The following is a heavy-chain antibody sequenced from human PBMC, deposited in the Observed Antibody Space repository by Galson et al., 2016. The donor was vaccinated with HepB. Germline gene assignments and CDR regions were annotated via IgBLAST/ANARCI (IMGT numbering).Heavy chain of an antibody. V-gene: IGHV3-30*04. D-gene: IGHD2-2*02. CDR3: VRDRVGYCSTTNCYTYFQH. J-gene: IGHJ1*01. Sequence: SLRLSCAASGFSINTYAFHWVRQAPGKGLEWVAVISFDGSNKYYADSVKGRFTISRDNSRNTLFLQMNSLRVEDTAVYYCVRDRVGYCSTTNCYTYFQHWGQGTLVTVSS. CDR2: ISFDGSNK. CDR1: GFSINTYA.